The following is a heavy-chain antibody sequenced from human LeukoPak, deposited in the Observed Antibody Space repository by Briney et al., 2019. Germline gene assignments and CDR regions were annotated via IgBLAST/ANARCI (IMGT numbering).Heavy chain of an antibody. Sequence: SETLSLTCTVSGGSISSGGYYWSWIRQHPGKGLEWIGYIYYSGSTYYNPSLKSRVTISVDTSKNQFSQKLSSVTAADTAVYYWARERLELESNWFDPWGQGTLVTVSS. D-gene: IGHD1-7*01. CDR3: ARERLELESNWFDP. CDR2: IYYSGST. V-gene: IGHV4-31*03. CDR1: GGSISSGGYY. J-gene: IGHJ5*02.